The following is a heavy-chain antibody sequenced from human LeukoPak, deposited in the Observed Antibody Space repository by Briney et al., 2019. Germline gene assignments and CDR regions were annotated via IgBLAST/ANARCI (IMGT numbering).Heavy chain of an antibody. Sequence: SETLSLTCTVSGGSISSSSYYWGWIRQPPGKGLEWIGSIYYSGSTYYNPSLKSRVTISVDTSKNQFSLKLSSVTAADTAVYYCARDRYYYDSSGYYDAFDIWGQGTMVTVSS. CDR3: ARDRYYYDSSGYYDAFDI. CDR2: IYYSGST. V-gene: IGHV4-39*07. CDR1: GGSISSSSYY. D-gene: IGHD3-22*01. J-gene: IGHJ3*02.